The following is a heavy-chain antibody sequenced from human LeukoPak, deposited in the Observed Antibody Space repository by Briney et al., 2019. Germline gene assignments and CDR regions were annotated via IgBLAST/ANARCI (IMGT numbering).Heavy chain of an antibody. J-gene: IGHJ4*02. CDR2: ISYDGSNK. Sequence: GKSLRLSCATSGFTFSSYGMHWVRQASGKGLEWVAIISYDGSNKYYADSVKGRFTISRDNSKNTLYLQMNSLRAEDTAVYYCAKGPDILNGWYYFDYWGQGTLVTVSS. CDR3: AKGPDILNGWYYFDY. CDR1: GFTFSSYG. D-gene: IGHD6-19*01. V-gene: IGHV3-30*18.